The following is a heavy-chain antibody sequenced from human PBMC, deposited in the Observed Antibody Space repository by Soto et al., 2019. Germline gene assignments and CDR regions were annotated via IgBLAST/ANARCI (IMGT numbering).Heavy chain of an antibody. J-gene: IGHJ6*02. CDR1: GGTFSSYA. CDR2: IIPIFGTT. V-gene: IGHV1-69*12. D-gene: IGHD1-1*01. Sequence: QVQLVQSGAEVKTRGSSVKVSCKASGGTFSSYAIDWVRQAPGQGLEWMGGIIPIFGTTNYAQKLQGRVKLTADESTRTAYMELSTLTSEDTAVYYCARGTVTGSEYNYYYYGMDVWGQGTTVTVSS. CDR3: ARGTVTGSEYNYYYYGMDV.